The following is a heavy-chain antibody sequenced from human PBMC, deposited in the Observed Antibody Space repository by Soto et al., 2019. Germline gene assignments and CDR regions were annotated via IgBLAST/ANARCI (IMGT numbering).Heavy chain of an antibody. CDR3: ARDLLKSVGAPPGPYYYYGMDV. CDR1: GFTFSSYA. CDR2: ISYDGSNK. Sequence: GGSLRLSCAASGFTFSSYAMHWVRQAPGKGLEWVAVISYDGSNKYYADSVKGRFTISRDNSKNTLYLQMNSLRAEDTAVYYCARDLLKSVGAPPGPYYYYGMDVWGQGTTVTVSS. D-gene: IGHD1-26*01. J-gene: IGHJ6*02. V-gene: IGHV3-30-3*01.